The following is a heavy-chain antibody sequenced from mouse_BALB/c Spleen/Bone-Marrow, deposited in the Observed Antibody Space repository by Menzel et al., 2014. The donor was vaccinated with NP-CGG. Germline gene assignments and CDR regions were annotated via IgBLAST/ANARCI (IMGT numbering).Heavy chain of an antibody. CDR1: GYAFSSYW. Sequence: QVQLQQSGAELVRPGSSVKISCKASGYAFSSYWMNWVKQRPGQGLEWIGQIYPGDGDTNYIGKFKGKATLTADKSSSTAYMQLSSLTSEDSAVYFCARYYRNDYFAFDYWGQGTSVTVSS. J-gene: IGHJ4*01. CDR3: ARYYRNDYFAFDY. CDR2: IYPGDGDT. D-gene: IGHD2-14*01. V-gene: IGHV1-80*01.